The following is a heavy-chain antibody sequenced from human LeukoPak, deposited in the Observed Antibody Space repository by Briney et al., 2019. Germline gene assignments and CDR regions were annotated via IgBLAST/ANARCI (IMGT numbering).Heavy chain of an antibody. V-gene: IGHV4-34*01. CDR1: GGSFSGYY. Sequence: KPSETLSLTCAVYGGSFSGYYWSWIRQPPGKGLEWIGEINHSGSTNYNPSLKSRVTISVDTSKNQFSLKLSSVTAADTAVYYCARLGVWRWDTDYWGQGTLVTVSS. CDR3: ARLGVWRWDTDY. CDR2: INHSGST. J-gene: IGHJ4*02. D-gene: IGHD2-8*01.